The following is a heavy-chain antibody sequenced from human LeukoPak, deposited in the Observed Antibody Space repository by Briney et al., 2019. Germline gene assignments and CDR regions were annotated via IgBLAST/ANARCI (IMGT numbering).Heavy chain of an antibody. CDR3: AKDPQAYCGGDCSIYYYYYMDV. Sequence: SETLSLTCAAYGGSFSGHYWSWLRQPPGKGLEWIGETNHSGSSKYNSSLKRRITISVDTARNQCSLKLSSVTAADTAVYYCAKDPQAYCGGDCSIYYYYYMDVWGKGTTVTISS. CDR1: GGSFSGHY. V-gene: IGHV4-34*01. D-gene: IGHD2-21*02. CDR2: TNHSGSS. J-gene: IGHJ6*03.